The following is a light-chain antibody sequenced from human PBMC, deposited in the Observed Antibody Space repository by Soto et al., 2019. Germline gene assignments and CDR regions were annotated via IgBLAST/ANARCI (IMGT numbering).Light chain of an antibody. CDR2: GAS. CDR3: QQRSNWPPIT. V-gene: IGKV3D-20*02. CDR1: QSVSSSS. Sequence: EIVLTQSPGTLSLSPGERATLSCRASQSVSSSSITWYQQKPGQAPRLLIYGASTRATGIPDRFSGSGSGTDFSLTISRLEPEDFAVYYCQQRSNWPPITFGQGTRLEIK. J-gene: IGKJ5*01.